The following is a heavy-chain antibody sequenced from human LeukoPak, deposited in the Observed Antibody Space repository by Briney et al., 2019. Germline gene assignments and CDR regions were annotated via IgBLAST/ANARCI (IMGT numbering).Heavy chain of an antibody. CDR3: AELGITMIGGV. J-gene: IGHJ6*04. Sequence: GGSLRLSCAASGFAFSYYSMNWVRQAPGKGLEWVSYISSSGSTIYYADSVKGRFTISRDNAKNSLYLQMNSLRAEDTAVYYCAELGITMIGGVWGKGTTVTISS. CDR1: GFAFSYYS. CDR2: ISSSGSTI. V-gene: IGHV3-48*04. D-gene: IGHD3-10*02.